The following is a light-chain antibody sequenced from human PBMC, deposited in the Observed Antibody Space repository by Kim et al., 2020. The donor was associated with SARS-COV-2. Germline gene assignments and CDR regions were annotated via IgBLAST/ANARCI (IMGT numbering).Light chain of an antibody. CDR1: SSDVGGYNY. J-gene: IGLJ2*01. CDR2: DVS. Sequence: GQSFTISCTGTSSDVGGYNYVSWSQHLPGKAPKFILHDVSRRPSGVSYRFSGSKSGNTASLTISGLQAEDEGDYYCSAYTSSNTVLFGGGTKLTVL. CDR3: SAYTSSNTVL. V-gene: IGLV2-14*03.